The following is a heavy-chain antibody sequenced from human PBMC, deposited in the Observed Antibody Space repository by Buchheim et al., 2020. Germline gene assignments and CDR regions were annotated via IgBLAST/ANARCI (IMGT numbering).Heavy chain of an antibody. CDR1: GFTFSSYA. CDR3: ARVNYSNSEYYYYYYGMDV. Sequence: QVQLVESGGGVVQPGRSLRLSCAASGFTFSSYAMHWVRQAPGKGLEWVAVISYDGSNKYYADSVKGRFTISRDNSKKTLYLQMNSLRAEDTAVYYCARVNYSNSEYYYYYYGMDVWGQGTT. CDR2: ISYDGSNK. V-gene: IGHV3-30-3*01. D-gene: IGHD4-11*01. J-gene: IGHJ6*02.